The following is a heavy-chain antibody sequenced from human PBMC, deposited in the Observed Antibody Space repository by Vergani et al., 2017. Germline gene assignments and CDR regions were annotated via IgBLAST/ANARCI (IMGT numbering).Heavy chain of an antibody. V-gene: IGHV3-7*01. CDR2: IKQDGSEK. CDR1: GFTFSSYW. J-gene: IGHJ4*02. Sequence: EVQLVESGGGLVQPGGSLRLSCAASGFTFSSYWMSWVRQAPGKGLEWVANIKQDGSEKYYVDSVKGRFTISRDNAKNSLYLQMNSLRAEDTAVYYCAGARGAARPRNAPYFEYWGQGTLVTVSS. CDR3: AGARGAARPRNAPYFEY. D-gene: IGHD6-6*01.